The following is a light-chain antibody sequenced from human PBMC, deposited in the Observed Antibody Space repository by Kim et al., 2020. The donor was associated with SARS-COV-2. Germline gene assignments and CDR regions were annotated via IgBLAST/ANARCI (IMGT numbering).Light chain of an antibody. CDR2: AAS. V-gene: IGKV3-15*01. Sequence: PGERATTSCGASQSVSSSLALYQQRPGQAPSLLIYAASIRATGIPTRFSGSGSGTEFTLTISSLQSEDFAVYYCQQYNNWPPELTFGGGTKVDIK. CDR3: QQYNNWPPELT. J-gene: IGKJ4*01. CDR1: QSVSSS.